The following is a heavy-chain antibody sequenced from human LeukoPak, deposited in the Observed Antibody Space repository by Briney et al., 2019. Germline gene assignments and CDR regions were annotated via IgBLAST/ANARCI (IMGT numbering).Heavy chain of an antibody. Sequence: GGSLRLSCAASGFTVSSNYMSWVRQAPGKGLEWVSVIYSGGSTYYADSVKGRFTISRDNSKNTLYLQMNSLRAEDTAVYYCAKEVFGVVIIGIDYWGQGTLVTVSS. D-gene: IGHD3-3*01. V-gene: IGHV3-66*01. CDR3: AKEVFGVVIIGIDY. CDR2: IYSGGST. CDR1: GFTVSSNY. J-gene: IGHJ4*02.